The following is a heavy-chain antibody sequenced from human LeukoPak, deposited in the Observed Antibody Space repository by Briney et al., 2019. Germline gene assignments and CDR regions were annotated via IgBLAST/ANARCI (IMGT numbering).Heavy chain of an antibody. J-gene: IGHJ3*01. V-gene: IGHV3-9*01. CDR1: GFSLDDYA. Sequence: GGSLRLSCAASGFSLDDYAMHWVRQAPGQGLEWVSSISWDGRNTAYAASVKGRFTISRDNAQNSLYLQMYSLKIDDTAFYYCIKDMGFDLLKDAFDLWGQGMLVTVSS. CDR3: IKDMGFDLLKDAFDL. CDR2: ISWDGRNT. D-gene: IGHD1-26*01.